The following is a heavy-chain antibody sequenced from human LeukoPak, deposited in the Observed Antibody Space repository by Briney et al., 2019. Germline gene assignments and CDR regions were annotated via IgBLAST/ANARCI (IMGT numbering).Heavy chain of an antibody. J-gene: IGHJ4*02. CDR1: GFSLSGYW. CDR3: ARGTGDSCKD. Sequence: PGGSLRLSCVASGFSLSGYWMYWVRQAPGKGLMYISRNNGDGSTANYADVVKGRFTMSRDNVKNTLYLQMNSLRVEDTAVYYCARGTGDSCKDWGLGTLVTVSS. CDR2: NNGDGSTA. V-gene: IGHV3-74*01. D-gene: IGHD3-22*01.